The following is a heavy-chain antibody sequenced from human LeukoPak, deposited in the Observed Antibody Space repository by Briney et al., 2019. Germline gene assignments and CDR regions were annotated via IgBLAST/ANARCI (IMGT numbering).Heavy chain of an antibody. D-gene: IGHD2-2*01. CDR3: ARDVVAAVGSFDY. V-gene: IGHV4-39*02. CDR2: IYYSGNT. J-gene: IGHJ4*02. CDR1: GDSISTSNSY. Sequence: PSETLSLTCTVSGDSISTSNSYWGWIRQPPGKGLEWIGSIYYSGNTYYNASLKSRVTISVDTSKNQFSLKFTSVTAADTAVYYCARDVVAAVGSFDYWGQGTQVTVSS.